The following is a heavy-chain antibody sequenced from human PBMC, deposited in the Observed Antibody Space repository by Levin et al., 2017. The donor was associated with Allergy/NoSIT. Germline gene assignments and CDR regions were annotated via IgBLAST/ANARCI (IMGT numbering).Heavy chain of an antibody. CDR3: ARQGSGNYDFWSGYSHAPFDF. D-gene: IGHD3-3*01. CDR2: IHPHDSDT. V-gene: IGHV5-51*01. J-gene: IGHJ4*02. Sequence: GESLKISCEGSGYSFANNWIGWVRQMPGKGLEWMGIIHPHDSDTRYSPSFQGHVTISADKSISTAYLQLSSLKASDTAIYYCARQGSGNYDFWSGYSHAPFDFWGQGTLVTVSS. CDR1: GYSFANNW.